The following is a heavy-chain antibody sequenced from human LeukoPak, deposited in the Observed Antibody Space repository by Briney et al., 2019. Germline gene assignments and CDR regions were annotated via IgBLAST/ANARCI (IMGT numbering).Heavy chain of an antibody. V-gene: IGHV3-23*01. J-gene: IGHJ5*02. CDR1: GFTFSSYA. CDR2: IRDSGGST. CDR3: AKDFSVGVTMIRGPFDP. D-gene: IGHD3-10*01. Sequence: PGGALRLYCAASGFTFSSYAMSWVRQAPGKGLEWVSAIRDSGGSTYYADSMKGRFTISRDNSKNTLYLQINSLRAKDTAVYYCAKDFSVGVTMIRGPFDPWGQGTLVTVSS.